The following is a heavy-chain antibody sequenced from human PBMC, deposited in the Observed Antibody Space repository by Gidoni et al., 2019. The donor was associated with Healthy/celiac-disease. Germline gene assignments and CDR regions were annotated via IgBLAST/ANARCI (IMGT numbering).Heavy chain of an antibody. D-gene: IGHD3-3*01. Sequence: QVQLVESGGGVVQPGRSLRLSCAASGFTFSSYGMHWVRQAPGKGLEWVAVIWYDGSNKYYADSVKGRVTISRDNSKNTLYLQMNSRRAEDTAVYYCARARDYDFWSGYLDYWGQGTLVTVSS. J-gene: IGHJ4*02. CDR3: ARARDYDFWSGYLDY. V-gene: IGHV3-33*01. CDR2: IWYDGSNK. CDR1: GFTFSSYG.